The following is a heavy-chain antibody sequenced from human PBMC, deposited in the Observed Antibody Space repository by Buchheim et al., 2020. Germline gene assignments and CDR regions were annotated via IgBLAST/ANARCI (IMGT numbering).Heavy chain of an antibody. CDR3: AKAGYGSSWYVDY. CDR2: IWYDGSNK. D-gene: IGHD6-13*01. Sequence: QVQLVESGGGVVQPGRSLRLSCAASGFTFSSYGMHWVRQAPGKGLEWLAVIWYDGSNKYYGDSVKGRFTISRDNSKNTLYLQMNSLRGEDTAVYYCAKAGYGSSWYVDYWGQGTL. V-gene: IGHV3-33*06. CDR1: GFTFSSYG. J-gene: IGHJ4*02.